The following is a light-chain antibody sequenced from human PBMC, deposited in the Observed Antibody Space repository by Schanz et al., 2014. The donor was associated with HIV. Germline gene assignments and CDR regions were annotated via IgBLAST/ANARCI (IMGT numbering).Light chain of an antibody. Sequence: DIQMTQFPSTLSASVGDRVTITCRASQSIGDSLAWFQQKPGRAPQLLIYGASTLQPGVPATFSGSGSGTEFTLTISSLQPDDFATYYCQHYNSFSHTFGQGTKLEIK. CDR3: QHYNSFSHT. V-gene: IGKV1-5*01. CDR2: GAS. CDR1: QSIGDS. J-gene: IGKJ2*01.